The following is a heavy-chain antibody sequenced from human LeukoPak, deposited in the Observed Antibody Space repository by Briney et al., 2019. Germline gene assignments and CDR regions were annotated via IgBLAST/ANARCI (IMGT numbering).Heavy chain of an antibody. Sequence: SETLSLTCTVSGGSISGYYFSWIRQPPGKGLEWIGYIHYSGSTNYNPSLKSRVTISVDTSKNQFSLKLSSVTAADTAVYYCARTRGYSYGSALDYWGQGTLVTVSS. CDR2: IHYSGST. J-gene: IGHJ4*02. D-gene: IGHD5-18*01. CDR3: ARTRGYSYGSALDY. V-gene: IGHV4-59*01. CDR1: GGSISGYY.